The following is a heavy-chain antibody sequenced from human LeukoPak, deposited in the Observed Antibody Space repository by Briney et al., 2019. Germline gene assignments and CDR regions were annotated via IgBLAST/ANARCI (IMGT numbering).Heavy chain of an antibody. D-gene: IGHD1-26*01. CDR3: ARDGNFDY. CDR2: INPNSGGT. V-gene: IGHV1-2*02. CDR1: GYTFTVYY. Sequence: GASVTVSFKASGYTFTVYYMHWVRQAPGQGLEWMGWINPNSGGTNYAQKFQGRITMTRDTSISTAYMELSRLRSDDTAVYYCARDGNFDYWGQGTLVTVSS. J-gene: IGHJ4*02.